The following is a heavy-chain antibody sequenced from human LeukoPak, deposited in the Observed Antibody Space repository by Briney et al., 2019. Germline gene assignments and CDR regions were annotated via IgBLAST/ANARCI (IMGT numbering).Heavy chain of an antibody. CDR2: IDSGGRT. J-gene: IGHJ4*02. D-gene: IGHD2-2*02. V-gene: IGHV3-66*01. CDR1: GFTFSSYA. CDR3: ARVYQGSLDY. Sequence: GGSLRLSCAASGFTFSSYAMSWVRQAPGKGLEWVSIIDSGGRTYYADSVKGRFTISRDNSKNTLYLQVNSLRAEDTAVYYCARVYQGSLDYWGQGTLVTVSS.